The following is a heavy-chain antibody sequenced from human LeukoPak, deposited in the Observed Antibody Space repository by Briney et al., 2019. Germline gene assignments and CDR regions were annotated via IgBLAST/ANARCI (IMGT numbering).Heavy chain of an antibody. D-gene: IGHD6-19*01. J-gene: IGHJ4*02. CDR3: AREENSGWYRD. CDR2: INHSGST. Sequence: SENLSLTCGVYGGSFSDYYWSWIRQPPGKGLEWIGEINHSGSTKYNPSLKSRVTLSVDTSKIQFSLKLTSVTAADTAVYYCAREENSGWYRDWGQGTLVTVSS. V-gene: IGHV4-34*01. CDR1: GGSFSDYY.